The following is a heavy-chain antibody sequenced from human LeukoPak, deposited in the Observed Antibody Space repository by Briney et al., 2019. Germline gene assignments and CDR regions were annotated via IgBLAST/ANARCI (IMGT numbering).Heavy chain of an antibody. CDR3: ARGYSSGWYFNYYYYMDV. Sequence: ASVKVSCTASGYTFTGYYMHWVRQAPGQGLEWMGWINPNSGGTNYAQKFQGRVTMTRDTSISTAYMELSRLRSDDTAVYYCARGYSSGWYFNYYYYMDVWGKGTTVTISS. CDR1: GYTFTGYY. J-gene: IGHJ6*03. CDR2: INPNSGGT. D-gene: IGHD6-19*01. V-gene: IGHV1-2*02.